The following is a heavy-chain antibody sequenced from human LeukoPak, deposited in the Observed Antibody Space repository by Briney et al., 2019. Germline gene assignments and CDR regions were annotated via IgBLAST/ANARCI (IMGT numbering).Heavy chain of an antibody. CDR2: IYYSGST. CDR3: ARDLSTVGFRGYTYGFIPNY. CDR1: GGSISSYY. Sequence: KPSETLSLTCTVSGGSISSYYWSWIRQPPGKGLEWIGYIYYSGSTNYNPSLKSRVTIPVDTSKNQFSLKLSSVTAADTAVYYCARDLSTVGFRGYTYGFIPNYWGQGTLVTVSS. V-gene: IGHV4-59*12. D-gene: IGHD5-18*01. J-gene: IGHJ4*02.